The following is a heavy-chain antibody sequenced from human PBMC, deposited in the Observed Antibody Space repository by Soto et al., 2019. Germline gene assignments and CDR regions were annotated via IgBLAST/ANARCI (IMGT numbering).Heavy chain of an antibody. Sequence: GGSLRLSCVASGFVFEVYWMHWVRQVPGKGLEWVPRISDDGARTDYADSVRGRFTISRDNANNALYLQMNALRGEDTAVYFCTRGPRPSSVGTGAVWGRGALVTVSS. CDR2: ISDDGART. V-gene: IGHV3-74*01. J-gene: IGHJ4*02. CDR1: GFVFEVYW. CDR3: TRGPRPSSVGTGAV. D-gene: IGHD2-2*01.